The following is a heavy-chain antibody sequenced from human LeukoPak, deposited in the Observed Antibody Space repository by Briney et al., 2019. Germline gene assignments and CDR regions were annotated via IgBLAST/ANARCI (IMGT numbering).Heavy chain of an antibody. CDR1: GGSISSSSYY. V-gene: IGHV4-39*07. CDR3: ARVLGDGYRRKMYYFDY. CDR2: IYYSGST. J-gene: IGHJ4*02. D-gene: IGHD5-24*01. Sequence: SETLSLTCTVSGGSISSSSYYWGWIRQPPGKGLEWIGSIYYSGSTYYNPSLKSRVTISVDTSKNQFSLKLSSVTAADTAVYYCARVLGDGYRRKMYYFDYWGQGTLVTVSS.